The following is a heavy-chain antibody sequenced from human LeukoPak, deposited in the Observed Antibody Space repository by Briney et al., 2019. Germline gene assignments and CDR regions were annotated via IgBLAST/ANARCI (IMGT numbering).Heavy chain of an antibody. J-gene: IGHJ4*02. V-gene: IGHV4-31*03. D-gene: IGHD1-20*01. CDR1: GGSISSGGYY. Sequence: PSETLSLTCTVSGGSISSGGYYWSWIRQHPGKGLEWIGYIYYSGSTYYNPSLKSRGTISVDTSKKQLSLKLRSVTAADTAVYYCARYNWNDPYYLDCWGQGILVTVSS. CDR2: IYYSGST. CDR3: ARYNWNDPYYLDC.